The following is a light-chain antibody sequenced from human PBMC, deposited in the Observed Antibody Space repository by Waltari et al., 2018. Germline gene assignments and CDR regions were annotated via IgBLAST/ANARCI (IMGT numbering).Light chain of an antibody. CDR1: QSVRSN. Sequence: EIVMTQSPATLSVSPGERATLSCRASQSVRSNVAWYQQKPGQAPRLLIYGASTRATGIPARFSGSGSVTEFTLTISSLQSEDFAVYYCQQYNNWPPWTFGQGTKVEIK. J-gene: IGKJ1*01. V-gene: IGKV3-15*01. CDR2: GAS. CDR3: QQYNNWPPWT.